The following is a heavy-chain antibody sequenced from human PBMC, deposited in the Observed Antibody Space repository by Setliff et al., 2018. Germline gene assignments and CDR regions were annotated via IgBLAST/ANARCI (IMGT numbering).Heavy chain of an antibody. Sequence: PGGSLRLSCAASGFTFSDYYMRWIRQAPGKGLEWVSYISRSGSTIYCADSVKGRFTISRDNSKNTVYLQMNSLTAEDTAVYYCARLQFYSSGWYRDDYWGQGTLVTVSS. CDR1: GFTFSDYY. CDR3: ARLQFYSSGWYRDDY. J-gene: IGHJ4*02. V-gene: IGHV3-11*04. CDR2: ISRSGSTI. D-gene: IGHD6-19*01.